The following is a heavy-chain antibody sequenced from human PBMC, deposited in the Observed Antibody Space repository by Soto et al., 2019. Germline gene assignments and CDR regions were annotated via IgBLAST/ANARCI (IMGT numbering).Heavy chain of an antibody. Sequence: GGSLSLSCAASGFTFSSYAMHWVRQAPGKGLEWVAVISYDGSNKYYADSVKGRFTISRDNSKNTLYLQMNSLRAEDTAVYYCARQWLETFDYWGQGTLVTVSS. D-gene: IGHD6-19*01. J-gene: IGHJ4*02. CDR2: ISYDGSNK. CDR1: GFTFSSYA. V-gene: IGHV3-30-3*01. CDR3: ARQWLETFDY.